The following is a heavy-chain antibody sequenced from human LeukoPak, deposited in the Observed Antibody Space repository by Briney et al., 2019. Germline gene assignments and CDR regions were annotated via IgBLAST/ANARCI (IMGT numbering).Heavy chain of an antibody. CDR2: ISAYNGNT. V-gene: IGHV1-18*01. CDR1: GYTFTSYG. CDR3: ARVLYGDYPYTLDY. J-gene: IGHJ4*02. Sequence: VASVKVSCKASGYTFTSYGISWVRQAPGQGLEWMGWISAYNGNTNYAQKLQGRVTMTTDTSTSTAYMELRSLRSDDTAVYYCARVLYGDYPYTLDYWGQGTLVTVSS. D-gene: IGHD4-17*01.